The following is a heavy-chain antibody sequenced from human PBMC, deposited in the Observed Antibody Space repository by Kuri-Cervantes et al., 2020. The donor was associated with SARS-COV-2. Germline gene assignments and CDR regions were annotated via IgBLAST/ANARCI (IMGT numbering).Heavy chain of an antibody. CDR3: VRDGDHWNFDY. CDR1: GFTVSGHW. Sequence: GESLKTSCAASGFTVSGHWIHWVRQAPGKGLGWVSRINPDGSYTNNADSVKGRFTLSRDNAKNMLFLQMNSLRAEDKAVYYCVRDGDHWNFDYWGQGTLVTVSS. J-gene: IGHJ4*02. CDR2: INPDGSYT. V-gene: IGHV3-74*01. D-gene: IGHD1-1*01.